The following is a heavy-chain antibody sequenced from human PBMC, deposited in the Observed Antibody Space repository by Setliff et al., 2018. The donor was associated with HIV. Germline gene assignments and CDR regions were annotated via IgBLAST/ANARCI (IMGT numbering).Heavy chain of an antibody. CDR3: ARRGRDGVFIMFATGFDP. Sequence: PSETLSLTCSVSGGSISSSTYYWGWIRQPPGKGLEWIGDIFYTGSTYYNPSLKSRVAISADTSENQFSLKLNSVTAADTAVYYCARRGRDGVFIMFATGFDPWGQGALVTVSS. CDR1: GGSISSSTYY. CDR2: IFYTGST. J-gene: IGHJ5*02. V-gene: IGHV4-39*01. D-gene: IGHD2-8*01.